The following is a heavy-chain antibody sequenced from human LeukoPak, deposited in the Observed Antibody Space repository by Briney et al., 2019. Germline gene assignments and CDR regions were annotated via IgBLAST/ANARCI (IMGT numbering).Heavy chain of an antibody. Sequence: SETLSLTCTVSGGSISSYYWSWIRQPPGKGLEWIGYIYHSGSTNYNPSLKSRVTISVDTSKNQFSLKLSSVTAADTAVYYCATYYYGSGSPYFLEYWGRGTLVTVSS. CDR2: IYHSGST. D-gene: IGHD3-10*01. CDR3: ATYYYGSGSPYFLEY. V-gene: IGHV4-59*01. CDR1: GGSISSYY. J-gene: IGHJ4*02.